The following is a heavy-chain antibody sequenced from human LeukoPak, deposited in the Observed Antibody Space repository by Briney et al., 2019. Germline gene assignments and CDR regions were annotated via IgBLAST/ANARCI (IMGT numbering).Heavy chain of an antibody. J-gene: IGHJ4*02. CDR3: ARELRVRGVDY. Sequence: GGSLRLSCAPSGFTFSRHGMHWVRQAPGKGLEWVAIISSDGSRKYYAHSVEGRFTISRDNSKNTLYLQMNSLRAEDTAVYYCARELRVRGVDYWGQGTLVTVSS. D-gene: IGHD5-12*01. CDR1: GFTFSRHG. V-gene: IGHV3-30*03. CDR2: ISSDGSRK.